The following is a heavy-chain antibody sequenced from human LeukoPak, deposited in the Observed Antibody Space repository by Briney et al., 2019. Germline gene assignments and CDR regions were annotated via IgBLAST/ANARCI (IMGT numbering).Heavy chain of an antibody. J-gene: IGHJ4*02. V-gene: IGHV4-59*01. Sequence: PSETLSLTCTVSGGSISSYYWSWIRQPPGKGLEWIGYIYYSGSTNYNPSLKSRVTISVDTSKNQFSLKLSSVTAADTAVYYCATQNYEFDDSSGYFDYWGQGTLVTVCS. CDR1: GGSISSYY. CDR3: ATQNYEFDDSSGYFDY. D-gene: IGHD3-22*01. CDR2: IYYSGST.